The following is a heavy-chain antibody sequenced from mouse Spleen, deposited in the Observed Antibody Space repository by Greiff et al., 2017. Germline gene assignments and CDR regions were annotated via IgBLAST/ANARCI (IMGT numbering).Heavy chain of an antibody. D-gene: IGHD4-1*02. V-gene: IGHV5-17*01. CDR1: GFTFSDYG. CDR3: AQLGRGY. J-gene: IGHJ2*01. Sequence: EVKLVESGGGLVKPGGSLKLSCAASGFTFSDYGMHWVRQAPGKGLEWVAYISSCSSTIYYADTVKGRFTISRDNAKNTLFLQMTSLRSEDTAMYYCAQLGRGYWGQGTTLTVSS. CDR2: ISSCSSTI.